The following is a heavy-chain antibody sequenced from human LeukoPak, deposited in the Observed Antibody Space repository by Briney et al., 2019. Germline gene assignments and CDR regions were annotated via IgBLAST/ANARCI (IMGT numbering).Heavy chain of an antibody. CDR3: ARLTDTATFDY. CDR2: VWHDGSKE. Sequence: GRSLRLSCAASGFTFSRNGMHWVRQAPGKGLEWVAVVWHDGSKEYYADSVKGRFIISRDNSKNTLYLQMDSLRAEDTAVYYCARLTDTATFDYWGQGTLVTVSS. CDR1: GFTFSRNG. V-gene: IGHV3-33*01. J-gene: IGHJ4*02. D-gene: IGHD5-18*01.